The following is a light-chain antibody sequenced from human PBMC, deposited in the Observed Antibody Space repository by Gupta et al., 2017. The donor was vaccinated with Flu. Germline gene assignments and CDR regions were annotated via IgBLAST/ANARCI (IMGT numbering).Light chain of an antibody. V-gene: IGKV3-20*01. J-gene: IGKJ4*01. CDR1: QSVSSIY. CDR2: GAS. CDR3: QQYGSSPLT. Sequence: ERATLSCRASQSVSSIYLAWYQQKPGQAPRLLIYGASSRATGIPDRFSGSGSGTDFTLTISRLEPEDFAVYYCQQYGSSPLTFGGGTKVEIK.